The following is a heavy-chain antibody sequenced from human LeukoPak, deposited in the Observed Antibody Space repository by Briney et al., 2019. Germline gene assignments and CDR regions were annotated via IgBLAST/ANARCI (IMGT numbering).Heavy chain of an antibody. CDR3: VRGAGGYRFDP. D-gene: IGHD1-1*01. CDR2: IHSCGST. CDR1: GGSISGYY. J-gene: IGHJ5*02. Sequence: PSETLSLTCTVSGGSISGYYWSWFRQPPGKGLEWFGWIHSCGSTEDNPSLKSRVTMSIDTSKNQISLKLYSVTAADTAVYYCVRGAGGYRFDPWGQGTLVTVSS. V-gene: IGHV4-4*09.